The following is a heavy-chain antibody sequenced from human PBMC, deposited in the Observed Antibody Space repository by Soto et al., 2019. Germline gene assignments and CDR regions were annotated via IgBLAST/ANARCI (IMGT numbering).Heavy chain of an antibody. J-gene: IGHJ4*02. Sequence: LQLQESGPGLVKPSETLSLTCTVFGDSIRNRNYYWGWIRQPPGKGLEWIVSRYDDGSTFYNPSLKGRISVFIDTSKKQFSLKMPSVTAADKAVYYCARGIYEGSSGYDLDVWGQGNLVTVSS. CDR1: GDSIRNRNYY. CDR2: RYDDGST. D-gene: IGHD3-22*01. CDR3: ARGIYEGSSGYDLDV. V-gene: IGHV4-39*01.